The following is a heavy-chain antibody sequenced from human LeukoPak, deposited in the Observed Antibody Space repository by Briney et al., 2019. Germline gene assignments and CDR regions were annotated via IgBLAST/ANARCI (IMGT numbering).Heavy chain of an antibody. Sequence: ASVKVSCKASGGTFSSYAISWVRQAPGQGLEWMGGIIPIFGTANYAQKFQGRVTITADESTSTAYMELSRLRSEDTAVYYCARGRDYDFWSGSNYYYYYMDVWGKGTTVTVSS. J-gene: IGHJ6*03. CDR3: ARGRDYDFWSGSNYYYYYMDV. V-gene: IGHV1-69*13. CDR1: GGTFSSYA. D-gene: IGHD3-3*01. CDR2: IIPIFGTA.